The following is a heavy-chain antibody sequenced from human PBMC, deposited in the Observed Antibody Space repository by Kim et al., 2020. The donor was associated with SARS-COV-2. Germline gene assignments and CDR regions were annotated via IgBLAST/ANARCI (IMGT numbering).Heavy chain of an antibody. V-gene: IGHV1-2*02. J-gene: IGHJ6*02. CDR2: INPNSGGT. Sequence: ASVKVSCKASGYTFTGYYMHWVRQAPGQGLEWMGWINPNSGGTNYAQKFQGRVTMTRDTSISTAYMELSRLRSDETAVYYCARDIVVVPAAPAGWGMDVWGQGTTVTVSS. CDR1: GYTFTGYY. CDR3: ARDIVVVPAAPAGWGMDV. D-gene: IGHD2-2*01.